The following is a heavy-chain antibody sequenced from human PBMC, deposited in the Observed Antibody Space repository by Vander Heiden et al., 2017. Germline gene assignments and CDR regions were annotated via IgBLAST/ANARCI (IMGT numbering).Heavy chain of an antibody. V-gene: IGHV3-21*01. J-gene: IGHJ3*02. CDR2: ISSSSSYI. CDR3: ARVSRNYVWGSYQPPHAFDI. CDR1: GFTFSSDS. D-gene: IGHD3-16*01. Sequence: EVQLVESGGGLVKPGGSLRLSGADSGFTFSSDSMNWVRQAPGKGLECVSSISSSSSYIYYADSVKGRFTISRDNAKNSLYLQMNSLRAEDTAVYYCARVSRNYVWGSYQPPHAFDIWGQGTMVTVSS.